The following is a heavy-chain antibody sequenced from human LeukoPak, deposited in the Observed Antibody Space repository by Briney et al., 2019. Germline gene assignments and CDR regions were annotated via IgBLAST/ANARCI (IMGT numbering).Heavy chain of an antibody. CDR2: ISSTTSHI. Sequence: PGACLRPSCAAAGFTFSSYRTNCVSQPPGEWRGWVSSISSTTSHIYYADSLRGRFTISRDNAKNSLYVQMNSLRAEDTAVYYCARDLLRARYGLDVWGQGNTVTVSS. CDR1: GFTFSSYR. V-gene: IGHV3-21*01. CDR3: ARDLLRARYGLDV. J-gene: IGHJ6*02.